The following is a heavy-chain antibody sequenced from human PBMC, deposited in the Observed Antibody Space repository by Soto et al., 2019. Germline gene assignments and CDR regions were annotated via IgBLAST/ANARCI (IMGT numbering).Heavy chain of an antibody. J-gene: IGHJ5*02. D-gene: IGHD3-3*01. V-gene: IGHV3-74*01. CDR3: ARAPLYDFWSGSPPAWFDP. Sequence: GESLKISCAASGFTFSSYWMHWVRQAPGKGLVWVSRINSDGSSTSYADSVKGRFTISRDNAKNTLYLQMNSLRAEDTAVYYCARAPLYDFWSGSPPAWFDPWGQGTLVTVSS. CDR2: INSDGSST. CDR1: GFTFSSYW.